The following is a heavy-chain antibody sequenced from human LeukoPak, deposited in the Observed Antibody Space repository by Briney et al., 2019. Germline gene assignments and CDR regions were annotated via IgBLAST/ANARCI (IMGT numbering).Heavy chain of an antibody. CDR3: ASRGSTSSQYY. J-gene: IGHJ4*02. Sequence: GGSLRLSCAASGGTFSSNAMSWVRQAPGKGLEWVSAITSDGGTTFHADSVKGRFTISRDNSKNTLYLQISSLRAEDTAVYYCASRGSTSSQYYWGQGTLATVSS. CDR1: GGTFSSNA. CDR2: ITSDGGTT. D-gene: IGHD6-6*01. V-gene: IGHV3-23*01.